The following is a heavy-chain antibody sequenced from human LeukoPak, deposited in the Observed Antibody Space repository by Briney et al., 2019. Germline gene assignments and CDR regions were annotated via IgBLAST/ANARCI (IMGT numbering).Heavy chain of an antibody. CDR3: ARVRGYSYGSLYASYYYYMDV. D-gene: IGHD5-18*01. CDR2: ISSSSSTI. Sequence: GGSLRLSCAASGFTFSSYSMNWVRQAPGKGLEWVSYISSSSSTIYYADSVKGRFTISRDNAKNSLYLQMNSLRAEDTAVYYCARVRGYSYGSLYASYYYYMDVWGKGTTVTVSS. J-gene: IGHJ6*03. V-gene: IGHV3-48*01. CDR1: GFTFSSYS.